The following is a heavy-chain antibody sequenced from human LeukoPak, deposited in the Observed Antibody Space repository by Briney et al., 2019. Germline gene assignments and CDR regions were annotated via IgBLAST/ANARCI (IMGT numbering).Heavy chain of an antibody. CDR3: ARDYCSSTGCYFADY. D-gene: IGHD2-2*01. Sequence: ASVKVSCKASGYTFTSYGISWVRHAPGQGLERKGWISAYNGNTNYAQKLQGRVTMTTDTSTSTAYMELRSLRSDDTAVYYCARDYCSSTGCYFADYWGQGTLVTVSS. J-gene: IGHJ4*02. V-gene: IGHV1-18*01. CDR2: ISAYNGNT. CDR1: GYTFTSYG.